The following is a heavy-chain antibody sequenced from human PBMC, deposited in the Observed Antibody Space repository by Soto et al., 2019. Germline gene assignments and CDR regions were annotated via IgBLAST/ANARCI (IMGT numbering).Heavy chain of an antibody. J-gene: IGHJ6*02. CDR2: IVVNSGNT. CDR1: GFTFTSSA. Sequence: QMQLVQSGPEVKKPGTSVKVSCKASGFTFTSSAMPWVRQARGQRLEWIGWIVVNSGNTNYAQKFQERVTITRDMSTSTAYMELRSLRSEDTAVYYCAADWHYGSGSYYAYYYGMDVLGQGTTVTVSS. V-gene: IGHV1-58*02. CDR3: AADWHYGSGSYYAYYYGMDV. D-gene: IGHD3-10*01.